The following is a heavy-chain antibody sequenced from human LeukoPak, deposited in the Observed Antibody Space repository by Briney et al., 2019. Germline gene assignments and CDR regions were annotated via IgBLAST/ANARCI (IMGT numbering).Heavy chain of an antibody. D-gene: IGHD3-10*01. V-gene: IGHV7-4-1*02. CDR2: INTNTGNP. CDR1: GYTFTSYA. CDR3: ARDSGTTGEVKFDP. Sequence: SVKVSCKASGYTFTSYAMNWVRQAPGQGLEWMGWINTNTGNPTYAQGFTGRFVFSLDTSVSTAYLQISSLKAEDTAVYYCARDSGTTGEVKFDPWGQGTLVTVSS. J-gene: IGHJ5*02.